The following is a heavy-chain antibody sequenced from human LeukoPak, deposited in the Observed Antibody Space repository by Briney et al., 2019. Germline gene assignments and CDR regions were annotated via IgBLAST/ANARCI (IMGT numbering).Heavy chain of an antibody. CDR2: IYHSGST. Sequence: SETLSLTCTVSGGSISSSNWWNWVRQPPGKGLEWIGEIYHSGSTNYNPSLKSRVTISVDKSKNQFSLKLYSVTAADTAVYYCARVITGFCLGFWGQGTLVTVSS. V-gene: IGHV4-4*02. CDR3: ARVITGFCLGF. D-gene: IGHD3-9*01. CDR1: GGSISSSNW. J-gene: IGHJ4*02.